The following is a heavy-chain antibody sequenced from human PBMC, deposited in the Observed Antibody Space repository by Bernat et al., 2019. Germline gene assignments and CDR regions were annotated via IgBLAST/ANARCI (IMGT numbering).Heavy chain of an antibody. CDR1: GGSISSYY. J-gene: IGHJ3*02. CDR2: IYYSGST. V-gene: IGHV4-59*08. CDR3: ARQTRRYEAAAGFNDAFDI. Sequence: QVQLQESGPGLVKPSETLSLTCTVSGGSISSYYWSWIRQPPGKGLEWIGYIYYSGSTNYNPSPKSQVTISVDTSKNQFSLKLSSVTAADTAVYYCARQTRRYEAAAGFNDAFDIWGQGTMVTVSS. D-gene: IGHD6-13*01.